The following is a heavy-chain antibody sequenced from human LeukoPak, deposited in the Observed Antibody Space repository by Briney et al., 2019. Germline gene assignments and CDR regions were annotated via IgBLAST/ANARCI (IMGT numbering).Heavy chain of an antibody. CDR2: ISGSGSTI. Sequence: GGSLRLSCAASRFTFSSYSMTWIRQAPGKGLEWVSSISGSGSTIFYADSLKGRFTSSRDNAKNSLFLQMNSLRAEDTAVYYCAKAGRSTSCYFSWGQGTLVTVSS. CDR3: AKAGRSTSCYFS. D-gene: IGHD2-2*01. J-gene: IGHJ4*02. CDR1: RFTFSSYS. V-gene: IGHV3-21*04.